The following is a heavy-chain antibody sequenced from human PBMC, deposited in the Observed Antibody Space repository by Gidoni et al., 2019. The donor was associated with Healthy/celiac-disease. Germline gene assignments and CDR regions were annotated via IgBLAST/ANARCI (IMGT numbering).Heavy chain of an antibody. CDR1: GGSISSSSYY. J-gene: IGHJ4*02. CDR2: IYYSGST. D-gene: IGHD3-22*01. V-gene: IGHV4-39*01. CDR3: ATTYYYDSSGYFNPNFDY. Sequence: QLQLQESGPGLVKPSETLSLTCTVSGGSISSSSYYWGWIRQPPGKGLAWIGSIYYSGSTYYNPSLKSRVTISVDTSKNQFSLKLSSVTAADTAVYYCATTYYYDSSGYFNPNFDYWGQGTLVTVSS.